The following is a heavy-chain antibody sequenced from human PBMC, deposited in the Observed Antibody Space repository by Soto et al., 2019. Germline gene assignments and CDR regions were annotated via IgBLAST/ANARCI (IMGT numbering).Heavy chain of an antibody. CDR1: GGTFSSYT. J-gene: IGHJ6*03. D-gene: IGHD1-7*01. V-gene: IGHV1-69*04. CDR2: IIPILGIA. Sequence: ASVKVSCKASGGTFSSYTISWVRQAPGQGLEWMGRIIPILGIANYAQKFQGRVTITADKSTSTAYMELSSLRSEDTAVYYCARDRYNWNLGRGSNNYYYYYMDVWGKGTTVTVSS. CDR3: ARDRYNWNLGRGSNNYYYYYMDV.